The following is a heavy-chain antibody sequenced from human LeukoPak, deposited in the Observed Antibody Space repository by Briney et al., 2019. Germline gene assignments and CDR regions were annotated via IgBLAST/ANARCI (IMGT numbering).Heavy chain of an antibody. CDR3: ARADCSGGSCYPDY. J-gene: IGHJ4*02. V-gene: IGHV4-4*09. D-gene: IGHD2-15*01. CDR1: GGSISSYY. CDR2: IYTSGST. Sequence: PSETLSLTCTVSGGSISSYYWSWIRQPPGKGLEWIGYIYTSGSTNYNPSLKSRVTISVDTSKNQFSLKLSSVTAADTAVYYCARADCSGGSCYPDYWGQGTLVTVSS.